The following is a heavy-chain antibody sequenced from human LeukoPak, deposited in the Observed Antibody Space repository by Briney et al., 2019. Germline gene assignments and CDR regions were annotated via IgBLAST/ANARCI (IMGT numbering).Heavy chain of an antibody. V-gene: IGHV4-34*01. D-gene: IGHD2-2*01. CDR1: GGSFSGYY. CDR2: INHSGST. J-gene: IGHJ5*02. Sequence: LETLSLTCAVYGGSFSGYYWSWIRQPPGKGLEWIGEINHSGSTNYNPSLKSRVTILVDTSKNQFSLKLSSVTAADTAVYYSAVEHQIRAFDPLGQGTVVTVSS. CDR3: AVEHQIRAFDP.